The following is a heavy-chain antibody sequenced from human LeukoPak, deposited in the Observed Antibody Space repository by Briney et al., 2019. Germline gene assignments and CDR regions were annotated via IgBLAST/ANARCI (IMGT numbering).Heavy chain of an antibody. CDR3: ARGQVSSGWYWGSYYYYGMDV. CDR2: MNSNSGNT. J-gene: IGHJ6*02. V-gene: IGHV1-8*01. Sequence: ASVTVSCTASGYTFTSYDINWVRQAPGQGLEWMGWMNSNSGNTYYAQKFQGRVTMTRNTSISTAYMELSSLRSEDTAVYYCARGQVSSGWYWGSYYYYGMDVWGQGTTVTVSS. CDR1: GYTFTSYD. D-gene: IGHD6-19*01.